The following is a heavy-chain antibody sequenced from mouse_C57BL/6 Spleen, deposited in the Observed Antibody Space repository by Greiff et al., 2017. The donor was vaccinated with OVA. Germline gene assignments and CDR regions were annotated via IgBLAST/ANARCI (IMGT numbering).Heavy chain of an antibody. J-gene: IGHJ4*01. V-gene: IGHV1-69*01. CDR1: GYTFTSYW. D-gene: IGHD4-1*01. CDR2: IDPSDSYT. Sequence: VQLKQPGAELVMPGASVKLSCKASGYTFTSYWMHWVKQRPGQGLEWIGEIDPSDSYTNYNQKFKGKSTLTVDKSSSTAYMQLSSLTSEDSAVYYCVLTGTGAMDYWGQGTSVTVSS. CDR3: VLTGTGAMDY.